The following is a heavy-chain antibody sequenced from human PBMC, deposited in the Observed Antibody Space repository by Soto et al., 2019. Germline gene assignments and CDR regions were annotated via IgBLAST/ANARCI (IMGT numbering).Heavy chain of an antibody. CDR3: TTHSSSWAYYYYYGMDG. CDR1: GFTFSNAW. CDR2: IKSKTDDGTT. V-gene: IGHV3-15*01. D-gene: IGHD2-2*01. Sequence: WGSLRLSCTVSGFTFSNAWITWGRQTAFRWLEWVVRIKSKTDDGTTDYAAPVKGRFTISRDDSRNTLYLQMNSLKTEDTAVYYCTTHSSSWAYYYYYGMDGWGQGTTVSVSS. J-gene: IGHJ6*02.